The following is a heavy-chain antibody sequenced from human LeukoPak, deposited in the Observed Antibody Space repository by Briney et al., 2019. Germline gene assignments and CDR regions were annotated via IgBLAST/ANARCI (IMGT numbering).Heavy chain of an antibody. Sequence: GGSLRLSCVASRFTFSSYWMSWVRQAPGKGLEWVANIEQDGSEKDYVDSVKGRFTISRDNAKNSLYLQMNSLREEDTAVYFCARGPKWIAKFLFDYWGQGTLVTVSS. V-gene: IGHV3-7*01. CDR3: ARGPKWIAKFLFDY. CDR1: RFTFSSYW. J-gene: IGHJ4*02. D-gene: IGHD5-12*01. CDR2: IEQDGSEK.